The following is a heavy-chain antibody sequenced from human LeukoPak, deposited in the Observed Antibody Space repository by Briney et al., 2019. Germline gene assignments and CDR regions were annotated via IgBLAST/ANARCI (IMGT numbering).Heavy chain of an antibody. Sequence: ASVKVSCKASGYTFTSYYMHWVRQAPGQGLEWMGIINPSGGSTSYAQKFQGRATMTRDTSTSTVYMELSSLRSEDTAVYYCARATEAGSWNYYGMDVWGQGTTVTVSS. J-gene: IGHJ6*02. CDR3: ARATEAGSWNYYGMDV. V-gene: IGHV1-46*01. D-gene: IGHD2-15*01. CDR2: INPSGGST. CDR1: GYTFTSYY.